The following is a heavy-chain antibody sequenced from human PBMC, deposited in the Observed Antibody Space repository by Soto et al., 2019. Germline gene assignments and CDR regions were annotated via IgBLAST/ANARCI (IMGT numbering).Heavy chain of an antibody. D-gene: IGHD3-22*01. J-gene: IGHJ3*01. CDR3: ARDRGYPDSFNV. Sequence: LRLSCEASGFTFSPYWMHWVRQGPGKGLVWVSHINGDGSTTAYADSVKGRFTISRDNAKNTLYLEINSLRADDTAVYYCARDRGYPDSFNVWGQGTMVTFS. V-gene: IGHV3-74*01. CDR2: INGDGSTT. CDR1: GFTFSPYW.